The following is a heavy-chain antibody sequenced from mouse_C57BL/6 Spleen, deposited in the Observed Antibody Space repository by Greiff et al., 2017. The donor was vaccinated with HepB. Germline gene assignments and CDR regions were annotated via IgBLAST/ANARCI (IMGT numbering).Heavy chain of an antibody. CDR2: INPNNGGT. Sequence: EVQLQQSGPELVKPGASVKISCKASGYTFTDYYMNWVKQSHGKSLEWIGDINPNNGGTSYNQKFKGKATLTVDKSSSTAYMELRSLTSEDSAVYYSAESLDSSGYARYAMDYWGQGTSVTVSS. V-gene: IGHV1-26*01. J-gene: IGHJ4*01. CDR3: AESLDSSGYARYAMDY. CDR1: GYTFTDYY. D-gene: IGHD3-2*02.